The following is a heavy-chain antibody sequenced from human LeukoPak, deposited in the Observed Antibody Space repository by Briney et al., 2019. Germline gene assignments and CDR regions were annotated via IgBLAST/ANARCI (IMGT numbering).Heavy chain of an antibody. CDR2: FYNNGVST. CDR3: ARVILGVDYGFDY. CDR1: GFTFTSYA. V-gene: IGHV3-64*01. J-gene: IGHJ4*02. D-gene: IGHD4-17*01. Sequence: GGSLRLSCAASGFTFTSYAMHWVRQAPGKVLEHVSAFYNNGVSTYYANSVKGRFTISRDNSKNTLYLQMGSLRVEDMAVYYCARVILGVDYGFDYWGQGTRVTVSS.